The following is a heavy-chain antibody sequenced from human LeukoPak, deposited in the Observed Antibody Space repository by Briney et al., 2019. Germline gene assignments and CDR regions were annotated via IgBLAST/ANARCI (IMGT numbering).Heavy chain of an antibody. CDR3: ARTTPAAGEFFFDY. J-gene: IGHJ4*02. CDR1: GFTVSSNS. Sequence: GGSLRLSCTVSGFTVSSNSMSWVRQAPGKGLEWASSISSSSSYIYYADSVKGRFTISRDNAKNSLYLQMNSLRAEDTAVYYCARTTPAAGEFFFDYWGQGTLVTVSS. V-gene: IGHV3-21*01. D-gene: IGHD3-10*01. CDR2: ISSSSSYI.